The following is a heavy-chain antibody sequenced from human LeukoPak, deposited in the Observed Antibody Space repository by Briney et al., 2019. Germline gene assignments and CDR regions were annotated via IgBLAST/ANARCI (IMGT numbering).Heavy chain of an antibody. CDR3: ARAIEDIAVVPAAIYYYYYYMDV. V-gene: IGHV1-8*03. J-gene: IGHJ6*03. D-gene: IGHD2-2*01. Sequence: ASVKVSCKASGYTFTSYDINWVRQATGQGLEWMGWMNPNSGNTGYAQKFQGRVTITRNTSISTAYMELSSLRSEDTAVYYCARAIEDIAVVPAAIYYYYYYMDVWGKGTTVTVSS. CDR1: GYTFTSYD. CDR2: MNPNSGNT.